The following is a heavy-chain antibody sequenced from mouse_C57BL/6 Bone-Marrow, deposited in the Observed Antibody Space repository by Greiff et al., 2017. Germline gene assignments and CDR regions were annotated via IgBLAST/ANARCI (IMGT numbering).Heavy chain of an antibody. Sequence: VQVVESGAELARPGASVKLSCKASGYTFTSYGISWVKQRTGQGLEWIGEIYPRSGNTYYNEKFKGKATLTADKSSSTAYRELRSLTSEDSAVDFCARTTTVVATDFDYWGQGTTLTVSS. CDR3: ARTTTVVATDFDY. CDR1: GYTFTSYG. J-gene: IGHJ2*01. V-gene: IGHV1-81*01. D-gene: IGHD1-1*01. CDR2: IYPRSGNT.